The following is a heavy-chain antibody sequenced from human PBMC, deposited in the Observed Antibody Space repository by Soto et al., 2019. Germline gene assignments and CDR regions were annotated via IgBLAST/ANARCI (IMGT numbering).Heavy chain of an antibody. CDR2: IYFTGST. V-gene: IGHV4-61*01. CDR3: ARSLRVQTHVSDY. Sequence: SETLSLTCIISGASVTSGFYYWSWIRQPPGKGLEWIGQIYFTGSTSFNPSLKGRVTMSLDTSRNQLSLTLKSVTPADTAFYYCARSLRVQTHVSDYCGPGALLTVS. CDR1: GASVTSGFYY. J-gene: IGHJ4*02. D-gene: IGHD3-16*01.